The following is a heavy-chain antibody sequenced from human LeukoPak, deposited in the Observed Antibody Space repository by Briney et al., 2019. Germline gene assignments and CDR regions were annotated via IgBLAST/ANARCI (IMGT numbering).Heavy chain of an antibody. V-gene: IGHV4-34*01. J-gene: IGHJ5*02. CDR3: ARRVTGYSSGWNNWFDP. CDR1: GGSFSGYY. Sequence: PSETLSLTCAVYGGSFSGYYWSWLRQPPGKGLEWIGEINHSGSTNYNPSLKSRVTISVDTSKNQFSLKLSSVTAADTAVYYCARRVTGYSSGWNNWFDPWGQGTLVTVSS. CDR2: INHSGST. D-gene: IGHD6-19*01.